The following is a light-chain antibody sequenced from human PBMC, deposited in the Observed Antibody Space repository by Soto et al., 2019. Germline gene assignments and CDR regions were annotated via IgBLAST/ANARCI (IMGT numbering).Light chain of an antibody. V-gene: IGKV4-1*01. CDR3: QQYDRAPYA. J-gene: IGKJ2*01. CDR2: SAS. Sequence: DIVMTQSPDSLAVSLGERATFNCKSSQSVLYNSNNKNYLAWYQQKPGQPPKLLIYSASTRESVVPDRFSGSGSGTDFTLTISSLQAEDVAVYYCQQYDRAPYAFGQGTKVEI. CDR1: QSVLYNSNNKNY.